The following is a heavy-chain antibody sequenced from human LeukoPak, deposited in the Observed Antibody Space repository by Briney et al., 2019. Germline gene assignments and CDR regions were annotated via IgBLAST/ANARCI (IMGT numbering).Heavy chain of an antibody. CDR1: GYSFTSYW. D-gene: IGHD3-3*01. CDR2: IYPGDSDT. Sequence: GESLKISCKGSGYSFTSYWIGWVRQMPGKGLEWMGIIYPGDSDTRYSPSFQGQVTISADKSISTAYLQWSSLKASDTAMYYCASGDYDFWSGYYNYYLDYWGQGTLVTVSS. CDR3: ASGDYDFWSGYYNYYLDY. J-gene: IGHJ4*02. V-gene: IGHV5-51*01.